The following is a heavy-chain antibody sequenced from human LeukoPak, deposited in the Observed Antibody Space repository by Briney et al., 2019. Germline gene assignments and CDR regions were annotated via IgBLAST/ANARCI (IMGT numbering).Heavy chain of an antibody. J-gene: IGHJ3*02. CDR2: IKQDGSEK. CDR1: GFTFSNYW. V-gene: IGHV3-7*01. Sequence: PGGSLRLSCAASGFTFSNYWMSWVRQAPGKGLEWVANIKQDGSEKYYVDSVKGRFTISRDNAKNSLYLQMNSLRAEDTAVYYCARADIYCSSTSCYGDAFDIWGQGTMVTVSS. CDR3: ARADIYCSSTSCYGDAFDI. D-gene: IGHD2-2*01.